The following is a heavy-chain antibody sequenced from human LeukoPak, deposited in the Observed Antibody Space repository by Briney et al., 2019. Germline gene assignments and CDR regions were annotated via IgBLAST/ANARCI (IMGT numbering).Heavy chain of an antibody. J-gene: IGHJ1*01. D-gene: IGHD6-19*01. CDR1: GFTFSSFG. Sequence: GGSLRLSCAASGFTFSSFGMHWVRQAPGKELEWVSSISSSSSYIYYADSVKGRFTISRDNAKNSLYLQMNSLRAEDTAVYYCATGYSSGWYFYFQHWGQSSLVSVSS. V-gene: IGHV3-21*01. CDR3: ATGYSSGWYFYFQH. CDR2: ISSSSSYI.